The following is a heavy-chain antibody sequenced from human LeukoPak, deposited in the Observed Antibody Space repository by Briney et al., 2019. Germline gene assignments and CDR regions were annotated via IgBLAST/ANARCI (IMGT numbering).Heavy chain of an antibody. J-gene: IGHJ5*02. CDR1: GGSFSGYY. V-gene: IGHV4-34*01. CDR3: ARGPRRGNTMVRETRWFDP. Sequence: SETLSLTCAVYGGSFSGYYWSWIRQPPGKGLEWIGEINHSGSTNYNPSLKSRVTISVDTSKNQFSLKLSSVTAADTAVYYCARGPRRGNTMVRETRWFDPWAREPWSPSPQ. CDR2: INHSGST. D-gene: IGHD3-10*01.